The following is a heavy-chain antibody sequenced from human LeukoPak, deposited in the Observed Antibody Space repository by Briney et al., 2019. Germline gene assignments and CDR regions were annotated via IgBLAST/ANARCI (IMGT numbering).Heavy chain of an antibody. CDR1: GGSISSYY. V-gene: IGHV4-59*01. CDR2: IYYSGST. Sequence: SETLSLTCTVSGGSISSYYWSWIRQPPGKGLEWIGYIYYSGSTNYNPSLKSRVTISVDTSKNQFSLKLSSVTAADTAVYYCARMSDFWSGYRSGYYFDYWGHGTLVTVSS. D-gene: IGHD3-3*01. CDR3: ARMSDFWSGYRSGYYFDY. J-gene: IGHJ4*01.